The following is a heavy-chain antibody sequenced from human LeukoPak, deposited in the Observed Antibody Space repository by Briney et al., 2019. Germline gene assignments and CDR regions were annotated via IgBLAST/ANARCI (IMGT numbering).Heavy chain of an antibody. J-gene: IGHJ4*02. V-gene: IGHV1-8*03. CDR1: GYTFTSYD. Sequence: ASVKVSCKASGYTFTSYDINWVRQATGQGLEWMGWMNPNSGNTGYAQKFQCRVTITRNTSISTAYMELSSLRSEDTAVYYCARPSKYDYSNLDYWGQGTLVTVSS. CDR2: MNPNSGNT. CDR3: ARPSKYDYSNLDY. D-gene: IGHD4-11*01.